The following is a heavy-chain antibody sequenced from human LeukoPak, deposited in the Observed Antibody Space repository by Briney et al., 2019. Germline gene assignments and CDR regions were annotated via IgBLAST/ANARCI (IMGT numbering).Heavy chain of an antibody. Sequence: GGALRLSCAASGFTFSGQTMSWVRQAPGRGLEWVSVISGGDSTYYADSVKGRFSISRDNSKNTVSLQMNSLRVEDTAVYYCARSPGRTSVTYFDYWGQGTLVTASS. CDR1: GFTFSGQT. CDR2: ISGGDST. CDR3: ARSPGRTSVTYFDY. J-gene: IGHJ4*02. V-gene: IGHV3-66*01. D-gene: IGHD4-17*01.